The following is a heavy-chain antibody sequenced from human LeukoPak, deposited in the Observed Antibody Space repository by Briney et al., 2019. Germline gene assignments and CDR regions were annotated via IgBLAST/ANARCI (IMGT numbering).Heavy chain of an antibody. V-gene: IGHV3-73*01. J-gene: IGHJ6*02. Sequence: PGGSLRLSCAASGFTFSGSAMHWVRQADGKGLEWLGRIRSRANSYTTVYAAPVQGRFIISRDDSMNMAYLQMNSLRVEDTAVYYCTRHSDKYCSGAGCFHYNFYGLDVWGQGTTVTVSS. D-gene: IGHD2-15*01. CDR1: GFTFSGSA. CDR3: TRHSDKYCSGAGCFHYNFYGLDV. CDR2: IRSRANSYTT.